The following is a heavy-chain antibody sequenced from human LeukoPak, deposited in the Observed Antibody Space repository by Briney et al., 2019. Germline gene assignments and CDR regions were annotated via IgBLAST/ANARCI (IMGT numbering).Heavy chain of an antibody. D-gene: IGHD3-16*01. CDR3: ARPLDTSLANPFDI. J-gene: IGHJ3*02. Sequence: PSETLSLTCTVSGGSISSSSYYWGWIRQPPGKGLEWIGSIYYSGRTYYNPSLKSRVTISLDTSKTQFSLRLTSVTAADTAVYYCARPLDTSLANPFDIWGHGTMVTVSS. CDR1: GGSISSSSYY. V-gene: IGHV4-39*01. CDR2: IYYSGRT.